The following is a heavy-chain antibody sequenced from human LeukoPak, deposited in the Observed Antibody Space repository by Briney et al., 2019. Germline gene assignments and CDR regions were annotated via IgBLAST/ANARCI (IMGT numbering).Heavy chain of an antibody. CDR2: ISYDGTTE. V-gene: IGHV3-30-3*01. Sequence: GGSLRLSCVASGFTFSTSAINWIRQAPGEGLQWVAVISYDGTTEYYADSVKGRFTISRDNSKNTLHLQMNSLRPDDAAVYYCARGASLVAGVSPDAFDIWGQGTMVTVSS. J-gene: IGHJ3*02. CDR1: GFTFSTSA. D-gene: IGHD6-19*01. CDR3: ARGASLVAGVSPDAFDI.